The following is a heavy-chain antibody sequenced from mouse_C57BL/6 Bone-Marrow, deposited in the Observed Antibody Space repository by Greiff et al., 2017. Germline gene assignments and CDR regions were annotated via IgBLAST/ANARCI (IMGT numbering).Heavy chain of an antibody. CDR2: IYPRSGNT. CDR3: ARGPLNWYFDV. V-gene: IGHV1-81*01. D-gene: IGHD6-1*01. J-gene: IGHJ1*03. Sequence: VQVVESGAELARPGASVKLSCKASGYTFTSYGISWVKQRTGQGLEWIGEIYPRSGNTYYNEKFKGKATLTADKSSSTAYMELRSLTSEDSAVYFCARGPLNWYFDVWGTGTTVTVSS. CDR1: GYTFTSYG.